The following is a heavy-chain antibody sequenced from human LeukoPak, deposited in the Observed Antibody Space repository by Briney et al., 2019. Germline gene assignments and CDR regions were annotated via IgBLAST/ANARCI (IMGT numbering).Heavy chain of an antibody. CDR3: ARWGPRYTTLRAFDI. D-gene: IGHD3-16*02. CDR1: GGSFSGYY. V-gene: IGHV4-34*01. J-gene: IGHJ3*02. CDR2: INHSGST. Sequence: SETLSLTCAVYGGSFSGYYWSWIRQPPGKGLEWIGEINHSGSTNYNPSLKSRVTISVDASKNQFSLKLSSVTAADTAVYYCARWGPRYTTLRAFDIWGQGTMVTVSS.